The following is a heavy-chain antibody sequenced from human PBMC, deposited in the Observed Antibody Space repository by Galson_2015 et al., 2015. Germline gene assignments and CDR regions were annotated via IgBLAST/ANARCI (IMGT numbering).Heavy chain of an antibody. J-gene: IGHJ4*02. Sequence: SLRLSCATSGFTFSDYWMSWVRQAPGKGLEWVANIKQDGSEKYYVDSVKGRFTISRDNARNSLYQQMNSLRAEDSAVFYCVTNLGGDYFDYWGRGTLVTVSS. CDR1: GFTFSDYW. D-gene: IGHD3-3*01. V-gene: IGHV3-7*01. CDR2: IKQDGSEK. CDR3: VTNLGGDYFDY.